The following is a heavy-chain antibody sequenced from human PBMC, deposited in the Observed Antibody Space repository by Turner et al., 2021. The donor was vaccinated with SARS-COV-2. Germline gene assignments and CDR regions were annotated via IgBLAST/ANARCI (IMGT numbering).Heavy chain of an antibody. V-gene: IGHV3-33*01. D-gene: IGHD5-12*01. CDR1: GFTFSSYG. Sequence: QVQLVESGEGVVQPGRSLRRSCAASGFTFSSYGRHWVRQAPGKGLEWVAVIWYDGSNKYYADSVKGRFTISRDNSKNTLYLQMNSLRAEDTAVYYCARDGGYSGYAYFDYWGQGTLVTVSS. J-gene: IGHJ4*02. CDR3: ARDGGYSGYAYFDY. CDR2: IWYDGSNK.